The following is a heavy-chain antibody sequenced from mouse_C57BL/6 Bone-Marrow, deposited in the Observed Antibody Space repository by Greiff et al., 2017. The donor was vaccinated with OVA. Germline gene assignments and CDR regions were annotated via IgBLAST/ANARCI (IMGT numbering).Heavy chain of an antibody. CDR1: GFTFSDYG. CDR2: ISSGSSTI. J-gene: IGHJ3*01. V-gene: IGHV5-17*01. Sequence: EVHLVESGGGLVKPGGSLKLSCAASGFTFSDYGMHWVRQAPEKGLEWVAYISSGSSTIYYADTVKGRFTISRDNAKNTLFLQMTSLRSEDTAMYYCARKVFSSWFAYWGQGTLVTVSA. D-gene: IGHD1-1*01. CDR3: ARKVFSSWFAY.